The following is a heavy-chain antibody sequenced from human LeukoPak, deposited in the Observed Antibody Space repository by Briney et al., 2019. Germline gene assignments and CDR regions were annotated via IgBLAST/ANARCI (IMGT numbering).Heavy chain of an antibody. D-gene: IGHD3-22*01. CDR1: GFTFTSAP. J-gene: IGHJ4*02. V-gene: IGHV3-23*01. Sequence: GGSLRLSCVLSGFTFTSAPMNWVRQAPGKGLEWVSTSGTDGDTYYAGSVKGRFTISRDNSKNTVHLQMTSLRVEDTAVYYCATKTPGNYPYDYWGQGTLVIVS. CDR3: ATKTPGNYPYDY. CDR2: SGTDGDT.